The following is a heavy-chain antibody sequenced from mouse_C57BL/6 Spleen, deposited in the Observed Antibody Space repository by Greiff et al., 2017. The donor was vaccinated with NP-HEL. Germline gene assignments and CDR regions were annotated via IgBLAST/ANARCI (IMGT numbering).Heavy chain of an antibody. Sequence: VQLQQSGAELVKPGASVKLSCKASGYTFTSYWMQWVKQRPGQGLEWIGEIDPSDSYTNYNQKFKGKATLTVDTSSSTAYMQLSSLTSEDSAVYYCARGVYYGNYGGYFDYWGQGTTLTVSS. J-gene: IGHJ2*01. D-gene: IGHD2-1*01. CDR2: IDPSDSYT. CDR3: ARGVYYGNYGGYFDY. CDR1: GYTFTSYW. V-gene: IGHV1-50*01.